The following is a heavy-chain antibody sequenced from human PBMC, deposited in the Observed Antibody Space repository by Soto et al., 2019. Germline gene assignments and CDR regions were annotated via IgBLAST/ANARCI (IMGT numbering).Heavy chain of an antibody. Sequence: EVQLVESGGGLVQPGGSLRLSCAASGFTFSSYWMSWVRQAPVKGLEWVGNIKQDGSEKNDVDFVEGRITISRDNAENSMYLQMNSLRAEDTAVYYCARIASAGRGWDVWGQGTTVVVSS. J-gene: IGHJ6*02. CDR1: GFTFSSYW. CDR2: IKQDGSEK. V-gene: IGHV3-7*01. CDR3: ARIASAGRGWDV. D-gene: IGHD6-13*01.